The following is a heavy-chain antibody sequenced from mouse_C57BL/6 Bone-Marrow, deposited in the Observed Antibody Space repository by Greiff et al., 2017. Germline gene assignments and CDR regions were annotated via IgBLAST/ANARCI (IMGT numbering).Heavy chain of an antibody. CDR2: IDPSDSYT. Sequence: HVQLQQPGAELVKPGASVKLSCKASGYTFTSYWMQWVKQRPGQGLEWIGEIDPSDSYTNYNQKFKGKATLTVDTSSSTAYMQLSSLTSEDSAVYYCARGWRPWFAYWGQGTLVTVSA. CDR3: ARGWRPWFAY. CDR1: GYTFTSYW. D-gene: IGHD2-3*01. J-gene: IGHJ3*01. V-gene: IGHV1-50*01.